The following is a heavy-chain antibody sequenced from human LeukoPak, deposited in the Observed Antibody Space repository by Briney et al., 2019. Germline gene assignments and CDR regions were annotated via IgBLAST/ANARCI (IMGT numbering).Heavy chain of an antibody. J-gene: IGHJ5*02. CDR3: ARMSYYDSSGDNWFDP. D-gene: IGHD3-22*01. Sequence: ASVKVSCKASGYTFTSYDINWVRQATGQGLEWMGWMNPNSGNTGYAQKFQGRVTMTRDTSISTAYMELSSLRSEATAVYYGARMSYYDSSGDNWFDPWGQGTLVTVSS. CDR2: MNPNSGNT. CDR1: GYTFTSYD. V-gene: IGHV1-8*01.